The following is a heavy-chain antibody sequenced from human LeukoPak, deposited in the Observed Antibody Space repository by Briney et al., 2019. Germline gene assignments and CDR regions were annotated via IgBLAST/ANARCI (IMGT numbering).Heavy chain of an antibody. J-gene: IGHJ3*02. D-gene: IGHD5-18*01. CDR2: ISSSGSTI. V-gene: IGHV3-48*03. Sequence: QPGGSLRLSCAASGFTFSSYEMNWVRQAPGKGLEWVSYISSSGSTIYYADSVKGRFTISRYNAKNSLYLQMNSLRAEDTAVYYCARDWVDTAMVMGRAFDIWGQGTMVTVSS. CDR3: ARDWVDTAMVMGRAFDI. CDR1: GFTFSSYE.